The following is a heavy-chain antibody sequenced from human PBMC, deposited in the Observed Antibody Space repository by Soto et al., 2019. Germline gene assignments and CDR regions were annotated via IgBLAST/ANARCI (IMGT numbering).Heavy chain of an antibody. CDR2: ISYDGSNK. V-gene: IGHV3-30-3*01. J-gene: IGHJ5*02. CDR3: ARDGGEYSSSWYPWWFDP. CDR1: GFTFSSYA. Sequence: GGSLRLSCAASGFTFSSYAMHWVRQAPGKGLEWVAVISYDGSNKYYADSVKGRFTISRDNPKNKLYLQMNGLRAEDTAVYYCARDGGEYSSSWYPWWFDPWGQGTLVTVSS. D-gene: IGHD6-13*01.